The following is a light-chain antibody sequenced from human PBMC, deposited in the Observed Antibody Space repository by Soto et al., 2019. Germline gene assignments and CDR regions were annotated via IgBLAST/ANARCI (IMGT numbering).Light chain of an antibody. V-gene: IGKV1-5*01. Sequence: IQMTQSPSTLSASVGDTVTITCQASQTISVSLAWYQQKPGKASNLLIYDASTLQGGVPSRFSGSGSGTEFTLTVTSLQPEDFATYFCQQYDKYSTFGHGTKVDIK. CDR3: QQYDKYST. CDR1: QTISVS. CDR2: DAS. J-gene: IGKJ1*01.